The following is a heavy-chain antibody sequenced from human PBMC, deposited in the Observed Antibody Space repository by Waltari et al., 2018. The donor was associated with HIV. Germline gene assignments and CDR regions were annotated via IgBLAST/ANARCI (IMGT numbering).Heavy chain of an antibody. CDR3: ARGPTHYYDSSAYYAWWYFDL. J-gene: IGHJ2*01. CDR2: MNPNSGDT. D-gene: IGHD3-22*01. Sequence: QVQLVQSGAEVKKPGASVMVSCKASGYTFTNYAINWVRQATGQGLEWMGWMNPNSGDTGYTQKFQGRVTLTRNTSISTAYMELSSLRSEDTAVYYCARGPTHYYDSSAYYAWWYFDLWGRGTLVAVSS. V-gene: IGHV1-8*01. CDR1: GYTFTNYA.